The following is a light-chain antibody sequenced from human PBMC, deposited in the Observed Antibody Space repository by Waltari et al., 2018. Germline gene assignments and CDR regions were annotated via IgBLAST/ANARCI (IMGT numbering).Light chain of an antibody. J-gene: IGKJ2*01. Sequence: DIQMTQSTSSLSASVGDRVTINCRASQSINNYLTWYQQKPGKAPNLLIYAASSLHSGVPSRFSGSGSGTDFTLTISSLQADDVATYYCQQSSSTPQDAFGQGTKLEIK. V-gene: IGKV1-39*01. CDR2: AAS. CDR1: QSINNY. CDR3: QQSSSTPQDA.